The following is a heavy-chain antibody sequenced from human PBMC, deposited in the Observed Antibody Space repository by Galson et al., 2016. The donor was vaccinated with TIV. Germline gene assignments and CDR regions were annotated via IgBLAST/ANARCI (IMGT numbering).Heavy chain of an antibody. D-gene: IGHD6-13*01. V-gene: IGHV3-66*02. Sequence: SLRLSCASSGLSVSNNYMTWVRQAPGKGPEWVSLTSDGGNTYYSDSVRGRFTISRDKSKNTLLLQMSSLRAEDTAVYYCARDRVLDATYCYYYYCMDVWGQGTSVTVSS. CDR2: TSDGGNT. CDR3: ARDRVLDATYCYYYYCMDV. CDR1: GLSVSNNY. J-gene: IGHJ6*02.